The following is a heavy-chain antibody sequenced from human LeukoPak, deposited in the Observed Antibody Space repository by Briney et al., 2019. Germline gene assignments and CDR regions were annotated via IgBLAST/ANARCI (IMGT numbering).Heavy chain of an antibody. CDR1: GYTFTGYY. J-gene: IGHJ6*02. V-gene: IGHV1-2*02. CDR3: ARTSGDMVRGVIDYYYYGMDV. Sequence: ASVKVSCKASGYTFTGYYMHWVRQAPGQGLEWMGWINPNSGGTNYAQKFQGRVTMTRGTSISTAYMELSRLRSDDTAVYYCARTSGDMVRGVIDYYYYGMDVWGQGTTVTVSS. D-gene: IGHD3-10*01. CDR2: INPNSGGT.